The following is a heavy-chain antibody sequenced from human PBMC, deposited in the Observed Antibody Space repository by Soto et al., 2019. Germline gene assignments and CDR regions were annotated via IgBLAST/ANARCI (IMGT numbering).Heavy chain of an antibody. CDR2: ISSGSSYI. D-gene: IGHD5-12*01. CDR1: GFNFITYS. CDR3: ARDKPGSSYDFDY. V-gene: IGHV3-21*01. J-gene: IGHJ4*02. Sequence: EVQLVESGGGLVKPGGSLRLSCAASGFNFITYSMNWVRQAPGKGLEWVSYISSGSSYIYYTDSVRGRFTISRDDARDSLYLQMNSLRAEDTAVYYCARDKPGSSYDFDYWGLGTVVSVSS.